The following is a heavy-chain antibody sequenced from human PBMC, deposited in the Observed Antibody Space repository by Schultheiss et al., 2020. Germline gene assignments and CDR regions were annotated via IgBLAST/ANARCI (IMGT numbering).Heavy chain of an antibody. CDR1: GGSISIYY. V-gene: IGHV4-34*01. CDR3: ARGGFNWFDP. CDR2: INHSGST. Sequence: SETLSLTCTVSGGSISIYYWSWIRQPPGKGLEWIGEINHSGSTNYNPSLKSRVTISVDTSKNQFSLKLSSVTAADTAVYYCARGGFNWFDPWGQGTLVTVSS. J-gene: IGHJ5*02.